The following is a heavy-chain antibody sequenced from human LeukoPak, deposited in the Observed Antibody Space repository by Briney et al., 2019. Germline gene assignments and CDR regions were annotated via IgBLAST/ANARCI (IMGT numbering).Heavy chain of an antibody. CDR2: MQHSGST. CDR3: VRLGYCSSTSCYFDS. D-gene: IGHD2-2*01. V-gene: IGHV4-38-2*01. CDR1: GYSITSTYY. Sequence: SETLSLTCAVSGYSITSTYYWGWVRQPPGKGLEWIASMQHSGSTYSNPSLKSRVIISIDTSRNDFSLKLRFVTAADTALYYCVRLGYCSSTSCYFDSWGQGTLVTVSS. J-gene: IGHJ4*02.